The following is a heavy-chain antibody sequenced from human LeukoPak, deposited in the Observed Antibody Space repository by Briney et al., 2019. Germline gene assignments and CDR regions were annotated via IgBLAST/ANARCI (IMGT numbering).Heavy chain of an antibody. J-gene: IGHJ4*02. V-gene: IGHV3-23*01. D-gene: IGHD3-16*01. CDR2: ISSSSGST. CDR1: GFTFSSYW. Sequence: AGGSLRLSCAASGFTFSSYWMSWVRQAPGKGLEWVSGISSSSGSTYYADSVKGRFTLSRDNSKNTLYLQMNSLRAEDTAVYYCEKVLNYDYVWGSSDYWGQGTLVTVSS. CDR3: EKVLNYDYVWGSSDY.